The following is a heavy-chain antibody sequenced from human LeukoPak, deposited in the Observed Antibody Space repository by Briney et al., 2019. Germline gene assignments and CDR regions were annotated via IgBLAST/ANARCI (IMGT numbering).Heavy chain of an antibody. V-gene: IGHV4-34*01. CDR2: INHSGST. Sequence: SETLSLTCAVYGGSFSGYYWSWIRQPPGKGLEWIGEINHSGSTNYNPSLKSRVTISVDTSKNQFSLKLSPVTAADTAVYSCASLYYYGSGSPFDYWGQGTLVTVSS. CDR1: GGSFSGYY. J-gene: IGHJ4*02. D-gene: IGHD3-10*01. CDR3: ASLYYYGSGSPFDY.